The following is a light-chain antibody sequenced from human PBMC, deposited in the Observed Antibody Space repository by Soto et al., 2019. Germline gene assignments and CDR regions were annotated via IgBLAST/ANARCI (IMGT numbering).Light chain of an antibody. CDR2: DVS. V-gene: IGLV2-11*01. CDR1: SSDVGGYNY. Sequence: QSVPTQPRSVSGSPGQSVTISCTGTSSDVGGYNYVSWYQQHPGKAPKLMIYDVSKRPSGVPDRFSGSKSGNTASLTISGVQAEDEADYYCYADADISDVFGAGTKLTVL. J-gene: IGLJ1*01. CDR3: YADADISDV.